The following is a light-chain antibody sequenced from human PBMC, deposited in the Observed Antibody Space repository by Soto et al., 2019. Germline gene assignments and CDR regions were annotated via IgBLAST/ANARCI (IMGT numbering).Light chain of an antibody. CDR2: DAS. Sequence: EIVLTQSPATLSLSPGERATLSCGASQSVSRSYLAWYQQKPGLAPRLLIYDASSRATGIPDRFSGSESGTDFTLTISRLEPEDFAVYYCQQYGSSPTFGRGTRLEIK. J-gene: IGKJ5*01. CDR3: QQYGSSPT. V-gene: IGKV3D-20*01. CDR1: QSVSRSY.